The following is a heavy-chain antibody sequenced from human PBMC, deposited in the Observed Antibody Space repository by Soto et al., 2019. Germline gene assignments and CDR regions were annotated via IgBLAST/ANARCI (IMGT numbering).Heavy chain of an antibody. Sequence: QVQLQESGPGLVKPSQTLSLTCTVSGDSISSGDYYWSWIRQPPGKGLAWIGYIYYSGRTYYNPFLKSRNNLSVATSKHPFSLKLSSVTAADTAVYYCARHGYCSGGSCHNFDYWGQGNLVTVSS. D-gene: IGHD2-15*01. CDR2: IYYSGRT. V-gene: IGHV4-30-4*01. CDR3: ARHGYCSGGSCHNFDY. CDR1: GDSISSGDYY. J-gene: IGHJ4*02.